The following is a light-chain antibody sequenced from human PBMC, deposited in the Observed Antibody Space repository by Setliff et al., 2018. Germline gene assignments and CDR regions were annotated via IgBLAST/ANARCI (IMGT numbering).Light chain of an antibody. Sequence: QSVLTQPPSASGTSGQTVTISCSGDSSNTGSSTVKWYQHVPGTAPRLLIYSNAHRPAGVPGRFAGSKSGTSATLYISGLQSDDEADYYCATWADSLNGPVFGTGTKGTVL. V-gene: IGLV1-44*01. CDR3: ATWADSLNGPV. CDR1: SSNTGSST. J-gene: IGLJ1*01. CDR2: SNA.